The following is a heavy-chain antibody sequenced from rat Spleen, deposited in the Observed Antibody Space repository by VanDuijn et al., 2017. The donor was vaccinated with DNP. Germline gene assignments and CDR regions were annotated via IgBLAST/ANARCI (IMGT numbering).Heavy chain of an antibody. CDR3: ARRRVYPYYFDY. Sequence: EVKLVESGGGLVQPGRSLKLSCAASGFNFKDYWMGWVRQAPGKGLEWIGEINKDSSTINYNPSLKDKFTISRDNAQNTLYLQMSKLGSEDTAIYYCARRRVYPYYFDYWGQGVMVTVSS. J-gene: IGHJ2*01. CDR1: GFNFKDYW. D-gene: IGHD1-4*01. CDR2: INKDSSTI. V-gene: IGHV4-2*01.